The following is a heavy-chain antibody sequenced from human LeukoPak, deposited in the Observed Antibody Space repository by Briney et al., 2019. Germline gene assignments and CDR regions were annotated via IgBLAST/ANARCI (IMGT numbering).Heavy chain of an antibody. Sequence: GGSLRLSCAASGFTFNSYAMNWVRQAPGKGLEWVSSISGSGSSTYYADSVKGRFTISRDNSKDTLYLQMNSVRAEDTAVYYCAKGLGLDYWGQGTLVTVSS. V-gene: IGHV3-23*01. CDR2: ISGSGSST. CDR1: GFTFNSYA. J-gene: IGHJ4*02. D-gene: IGHD4-11*01. CDR3: AKGLGLDY.